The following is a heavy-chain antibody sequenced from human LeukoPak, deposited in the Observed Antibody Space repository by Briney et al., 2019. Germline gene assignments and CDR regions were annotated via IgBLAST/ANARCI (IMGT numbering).Heavy chain of an antibody. D-gene: IGHD5-24*01. CDR1: GFTFSSYA. J-gene: IGHJ4*02. CDR3: AKGKDEMATIIPYFDY. Sequence: GGSLRLSCAASGFTFSSYAMSWVRQAPGKGLEWVSGISGSGGSTYYADSVKGRFTISRDNSKNTMYLQMNSLRAEDTAVYYCAKGKDEMATIIPYFDYWGQGTLVTVSS. V-gene: IGHV3-23*01. CDR2: ISGSGGST.